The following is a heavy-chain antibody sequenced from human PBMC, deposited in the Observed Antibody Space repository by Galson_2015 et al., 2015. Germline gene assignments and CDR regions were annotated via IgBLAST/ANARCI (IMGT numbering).Heavy chain of an antibody. J-gene: IGHJ3*02. D-gene: IGHD4-17*01. CDR3: ARSGLHDYGDPDAFDI. V-gene: IGHV3-48*03. CDR2: ISSSGSTI. CDR1: GFTFSSYE. Sequence: SLRLSCAASGFTFSSYEMNWVRQAPGKGLEWVSYISSSGSTIYYADSVKGRFTISRDNAKNSLYLQMNSLRAEDTAVYYCARSGLHDYGDPDAFDIWGQGTMVTVSS.